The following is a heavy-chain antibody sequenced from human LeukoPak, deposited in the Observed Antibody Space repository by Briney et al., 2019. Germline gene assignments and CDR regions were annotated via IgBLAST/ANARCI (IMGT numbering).Heavy chain of an antibody. D-gene: IGHD2-2*01. CDR3: AGAGARYCSSTSCYRYYYYYMDV. CDR2: INPNTGGT. CDR1: GYIFTGYY. V-gene: IGHV1-2*02. Sequence: ASVKVSCKASGYIFTGYYMHWVRQAPGQGLEWMGWINPNTGGTKYAQKFQGRVTITADESTSTAYMELSSLRSEDTAVYYCAGAGARYCSSTSCYRYYYYYMDVWGKGTTVTVSS. J-gene: IGHJ6*03.